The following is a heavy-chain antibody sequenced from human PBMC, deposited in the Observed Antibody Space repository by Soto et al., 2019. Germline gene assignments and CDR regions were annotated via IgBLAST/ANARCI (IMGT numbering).Heavy chain of an antibody. CDR1: GYTFTSYA. V-gene: IGHV1-3*01. D-gene: IGHD3-16*02. J-gene: IGHJ4*02. Sequence: ASVQVSCNASGYTFTSYAMHWVRQAPGQRLEWMGSINAGNGNTKYSQKCQGRVTITRDTSASTAYMELSSLRSEDTAVYYCARSLKYRRPPDYWVQGTLVTVSS. CDR2: INAGNGNT. CDR3: ARSLKYRRPPDY.